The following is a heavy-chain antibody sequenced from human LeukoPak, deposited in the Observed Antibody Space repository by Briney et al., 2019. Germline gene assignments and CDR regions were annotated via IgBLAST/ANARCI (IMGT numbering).Heavy chain of an antibody. CDR3: ARDLGRAAVANFDY. CDR2: ISNSSSYI. J-gene: IGHJ4*02. Sequence: GGSLRLPCAASGYTFSRYSMNWVRHAPGKGLEWGSSISNSSSYIYYADSVKGRFNISRDNAKNSLHLQMNSLRAEDTAVYYCARDLGRAAVANFDYWGQGTLVTVSS. CDR1: GYTFSRYS. D-gene: IGHD6-19*01. V-gene: IGHV3-21*01.